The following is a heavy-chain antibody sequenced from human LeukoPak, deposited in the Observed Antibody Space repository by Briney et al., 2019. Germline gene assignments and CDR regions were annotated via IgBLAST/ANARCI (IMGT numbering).Heavy chain of an antibody. CDR2: IYPGDSDT. Sequence: GESLKISCKGSGDSFTSYWIGWVRQMPGKGLEWMGIIYPGDSDTRYSPSFQGQVTISADKSISTAYLQWSSLKASDTAMYYCARVGMGYCSSTSCYQYGMDVWGQGTTVTVSS. CDR3: ARVGMGYCSSTSCYQYGMDV. CDR1: GDSFTSYW. D-gene: IGHD2-2*01. J-gene: IGHJ6*02. V-gene: IGHV5-51*01.